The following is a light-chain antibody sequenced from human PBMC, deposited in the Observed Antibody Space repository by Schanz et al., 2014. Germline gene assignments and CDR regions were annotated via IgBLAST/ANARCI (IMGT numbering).Light chain of an antibody. J-gene: IGKJ1*01. Sequence: EIVLTQSPATLSLSPGERATLSCRASQSVSSYLAWYQQKPGQAPRLLIYGASTRATGIPARFSGSGFGTEFTLTISRLEPEDFAVYYCQQYGSSPETFGQGTKVEFK. CDR3: QQYGSSPET. V-gene: IGKV3-20*01. CDR2: GAS. CDR1: QSVSSY.